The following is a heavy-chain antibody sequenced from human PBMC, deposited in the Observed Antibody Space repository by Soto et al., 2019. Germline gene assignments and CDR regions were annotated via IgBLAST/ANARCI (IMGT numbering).Heavy chain of an antibody. CDR2: IYYSGST. J-gene: IGHJ6*02. CDR3: ARPAGSQYYYYYGMDV. V-gene: IGHV4-39*01. Sequence: SETLSLTCTVSGGSISSSSYYWGWIRQPPGKGLEWIGSIYYSGSTYYNPSLKSRVTISVDTSKNQFSLKLSSVTAADTAVYYCARPAGSQYYYYYGMDVWGQGTTVTVSS. CDR1: GGSISSSSYY. D-gene: IGHD6-13*01.